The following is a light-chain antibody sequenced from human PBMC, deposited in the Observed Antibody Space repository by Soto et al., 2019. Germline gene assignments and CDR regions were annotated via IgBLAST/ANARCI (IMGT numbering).Light chain of an antibody. CDR1: SSDIGAYNF. CDR2: EVN. CDR3: TSWTTSTTMI. Sequence: QSVLTQPASVSGSPGQSITISFTGTSSDIGAYNFVSWYQQHPGKAPKLMLYEVNIRPSGVSNRFSGSKSGNTASLTISGLQAEDEADYYCTSWTTSTTMIFGGGTKLTVL. J-gene: IGLJ2*01. V-gene: IGLV2-14*01.